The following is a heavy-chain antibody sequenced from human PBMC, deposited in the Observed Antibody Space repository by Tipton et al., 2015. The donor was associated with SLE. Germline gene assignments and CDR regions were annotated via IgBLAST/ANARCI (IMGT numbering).Heavy chain of an antibody. CDR2: ISDSSTYT. D-gene: IGHD4-17*01. CDR3: AKTPSPYGDYVVDL. V-gene: IGHV3-11*03. CDR1: GFTFSDYY. J-gene: IGHJ2*01. Sequence: SLRLSCTASGFTFSDYYMSWIRQAPGKGLEWVSYISDSSTYTNYADSVKGRFTISRDNAKNSLYLQMHSLRAEDTAVYYCAKTPSPYGDYVVDLWGRGTLVTVSS.